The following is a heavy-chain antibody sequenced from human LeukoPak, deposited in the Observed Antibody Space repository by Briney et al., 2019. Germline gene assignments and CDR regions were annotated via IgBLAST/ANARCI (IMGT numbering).Heavy chain of an antibody. J-gene: IGHJ6*03. CDR1: GGTFSSYA. CDR2: IIPIFGTA. CDR3: ASQRERRAYYYYMDV. Sequence: GASVKVSCKASGGTFSSYAISWMRQAPGQGLEWMGGIIPIFGTANYAQKFQGRVTITADESTSTAYMELSSLRSEDTAVYYCASQRERRAYYYYMDVWGKGTTVTVSS. D-gene: IGHD6-25*01. V-gene: IGHV1-69*13.